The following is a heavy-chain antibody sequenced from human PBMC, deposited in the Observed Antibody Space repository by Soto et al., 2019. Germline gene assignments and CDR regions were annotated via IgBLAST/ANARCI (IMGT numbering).Heavy chain of an antibody. CDR3: ARDWHLTLSPYSSGRPQLFQY. V-gene: IGHV1-69*13. CDR1: GYTFTSYG. Sequence: SVKVSCKASGYTFTSYGISWVRQAPGQGLEWMGGIIPIFGTANYAQKFQGRVTITADESTSTAYMELSSLRSEDTAVYYCARDWHLTLSPYSSGRPQLFQYRGQRSLVTRSS. CDR2: IIPIFGTA. J-gene: IGHJ1*01. D-gene: IGHD6-19*01.